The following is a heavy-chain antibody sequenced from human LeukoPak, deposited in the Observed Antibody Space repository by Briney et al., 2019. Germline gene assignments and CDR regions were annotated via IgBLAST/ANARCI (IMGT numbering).Heavy chain of an antibody. Sequence: GASVKVSCKASGYTFTRYGISWVRQAPGQGLEWMGWISAYSGNKNYAEKLQGRVTMTTDTSTSTAYMEMRSLRSDDTAVYYCARDTDSGYSSLDPWGQGTLVTVSS. CDR1: GYTFTRYG. CDR3: ARDTDSGYSSLDP. V-gene: IGHV1-18*01. CDR2: ISAYSGNK. J-gene: IGHJ5*02. D-gene: IGHD3-22*01.